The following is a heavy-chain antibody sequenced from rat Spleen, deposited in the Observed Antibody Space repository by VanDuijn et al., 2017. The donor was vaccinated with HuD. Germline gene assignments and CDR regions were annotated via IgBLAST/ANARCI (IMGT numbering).Heavy chain of an antibody. CDR1: GFTFSDYY. CDR3: ARPGLTSYVMHA. CDR2: ISYEGSGT. D-gene: IGHD1-4*01. J-gene: IGHJ4*01. V-gene: IGHV5-22*01. Sequence: EVQLVESGGGLVQPGRSLKLSCAASGFTFSDYYMAWVRQAPKKGLEWVASISYEGSGTYYGDSVKGRFTISRDNAKSTLYLQMNSLRSEDTATYFCARPGLTSYVMHAWGQGVSVTVSS.